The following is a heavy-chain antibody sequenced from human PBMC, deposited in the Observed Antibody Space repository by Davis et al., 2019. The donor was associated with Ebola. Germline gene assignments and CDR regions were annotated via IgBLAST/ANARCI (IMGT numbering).Heavy chain of an antibody. V-gene: IGHV2-5*02. CDR2: IYWDDDN. J-gene: IGHJ4*02. Sequence: SGPTLVKPTQTLTLTCTFSGFSLSTSGVGVGWIRQPPGKALEWLALIYWDDDNRYSPSLKSRLTISKDTSKNQVVLTMTNMDSVDTGTYYCARIVEGSESSAFDYWGQGTLVTVSS. CDR1: GFSLSTSGVG. CDR3: ARIVEGSESSAFDY. D-gene: IGHD3-10*01.